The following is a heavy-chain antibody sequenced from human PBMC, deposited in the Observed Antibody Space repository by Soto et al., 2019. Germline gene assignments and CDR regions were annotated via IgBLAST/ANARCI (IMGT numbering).Heavy chain of an antibody. V-gene: IGHV6-1*01. CDR3: ARGYAFDI. CDR2: TYYRSNWSN. Sequence: PXQTLSLTCAISGDSVSSNSAAWNWLRQSPSRGLEWLGRTYYRSNWSNDYALSVKGRITINPDTSKNQFSLQLNSLTPEDTAVYYCARGYAFDIWGQGTMVTVSS. J-gene: IGHJ3*02. CDR1: GDSVSSNSAA.